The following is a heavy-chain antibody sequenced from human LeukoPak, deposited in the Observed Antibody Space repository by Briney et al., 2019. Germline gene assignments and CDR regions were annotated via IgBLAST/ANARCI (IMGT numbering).Heavy chain of an antibody. CDR1: GGSISSSSYY. CDR2: IYYSGST. Sequence: PSETLSLTCTVSGGSISSSSYYWSWIRQPPGKGLEWIGYIYYSGSTNYNPSLKSRVTVSVDTSKNQFSLKLSSVTAADTAVYYCARGKRSIVGATTFDYWGQGTLVTVSS. V-gene: IGHV4-61*01. CDR3: ARGKRSIVGATTFDY. J-gene: IGHJ4*02. D-gene: IGHD1-26*01.